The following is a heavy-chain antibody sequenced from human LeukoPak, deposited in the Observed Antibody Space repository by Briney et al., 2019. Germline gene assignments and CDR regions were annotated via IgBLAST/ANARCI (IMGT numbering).Heavy chain of an antibody. D-gene: IGHD6-19*01. CDR2: TYVSGIT. Sequence: SETLSLTCTVSGGSISRYYWSWIRQPAGKGLEWIGRTYVSGITNHNPSLKSRVTMSVDTSKSQFSLRLSSVTAADTAVYYCAREDGSSGSYYFDYWGQGTLVTVSS. J-gene: IGHJ4*02. CDR1: GGSISRYY. V-gene: IGHV4-4*07. CDR3: AREDGSSGSYYFDY.